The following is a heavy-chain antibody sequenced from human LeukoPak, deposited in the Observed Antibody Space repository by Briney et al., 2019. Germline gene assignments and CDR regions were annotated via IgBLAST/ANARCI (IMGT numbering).Heavy chain of an antibody. CDR3: AKFRYHSNDNNYLDFNY. V-gene: IGHV3-23*01. Sequence: PGGSLRLSCAASGFTFSSYAMGWVRQAPGKGPDWVSSISASGGHTYFADSVRGRFTISRDNSKNTLDLQMNSLKVEDTAVYYCAKFRYHSNDNNYLDFNYWGQGTLVTVSS. D-gene: IGHD3-22*01. J-gene: IGHJ4*02. CDR1: GFTFSSYA. CDR2: ISASGGHT.